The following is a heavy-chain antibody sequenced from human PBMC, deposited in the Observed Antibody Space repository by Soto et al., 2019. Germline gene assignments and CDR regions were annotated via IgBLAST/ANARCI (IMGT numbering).Heavy chain of an antibody. CDR1: GESFSGYY. Sequence: QVQLQQWGAGLLKPSETLSLTCGVYGESFSGYYWSWIRQPPGQGLEWIGEINHSGSTNYNPSLKSRVTISVDTSKNQFSLKLSSVTAADTAVYYCARGWTQLWFKYYFDFWGQGTLVTVSS. CDR2: INHSGST. V-gene: IGHV4-34*01. D-gene: IGHD5-18*01. CDR3: ARGWTQLWFKYYFDF. J-gene: IGHJ4*02.